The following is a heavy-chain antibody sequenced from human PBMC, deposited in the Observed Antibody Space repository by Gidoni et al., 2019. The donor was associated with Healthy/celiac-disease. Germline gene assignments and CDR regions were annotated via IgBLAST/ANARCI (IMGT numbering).Heavy chain of an antibody. CDR1: RDRVSSNSAA. CDR2: TYYRYKWYN. V-gene: IGHV6-1*01. D-gene: IGHD6-19*01. J-gene: IGHJ4*02. CDR3: ARESSGWGCFDN. Sequence: QVPLQQSGPGLVKPTPTLPLTCSISRDRVSSNSAACNGIRQSPSRCLEWLGRTYYRYKWYNDYAVSVKSRITFNPDTSKNQITLQLNSMAAEYTAVDYCARESSGWGCFDNWGQGTLVTVSS.